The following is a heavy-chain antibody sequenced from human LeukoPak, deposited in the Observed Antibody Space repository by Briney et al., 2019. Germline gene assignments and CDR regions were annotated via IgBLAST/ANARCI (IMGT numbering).Heavy chain of an antibody. Sequence: GGSLRLSCAASGFTVSSNYMGWVRQAPGKGLEWVSVIYSGGSTYYADSVKGRFTISRDNSKNTLYLQMNSLRAEDTAVYYCARDLGDFWSGYSFDYWGQGTLVTVSS. D-gene: IGHD3-3*01. J-gene: IGHJ4*02. CDR2: IYSGGST. CDR3: ARDLGDFWSGYSFDY. V-gene: IGHV3-53*01. CDR1: GFTVSSNY.